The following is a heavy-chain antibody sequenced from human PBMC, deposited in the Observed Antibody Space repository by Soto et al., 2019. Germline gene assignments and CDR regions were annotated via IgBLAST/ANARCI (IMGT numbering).Heavy chain of an antibody. CDR1: GGTFSSYA. Sequence: SVKVSCKASGGTFSSYAISWVRQAPGQGLEWMGGIIPIFGTANYAQKFQGRVTITADESTSTAYMELSSLRSEDTAVYYCARGPHYDFWSGYYTRTLYYYHYGMDVWGQGTTVTVSS. CDR3: ARGPHYDFWSGYYTRTLYYYHYGMDV. V-gene: IGHV1-69*13. D-gene: IGHD3-3*01. CDR2: IIPIFGTA. J-gene: IGHJ6*02.